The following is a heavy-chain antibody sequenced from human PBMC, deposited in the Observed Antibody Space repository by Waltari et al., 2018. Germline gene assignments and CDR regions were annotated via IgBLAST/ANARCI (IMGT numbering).Heavy chain of an antibody. V-gene: IGHV4-38-2*01. CDR3: ATATTAHFDF. D-gene: IGHD4-17*01. J-gene: IGHJ4*02. CDR1: GFSLTSGYY. Sequence: QVQLQGSGPGLVKPSETLSLTCAVSGFSLTSGYYWHWIRQPPGKGLEWVGTIYYSGTTYYTPSLQSRVSISVDTSKNEFSLTLTSVTAADTAVYYCATATTAHFDFWGQGSLVTVSS. CDR2: IYYSGTT.